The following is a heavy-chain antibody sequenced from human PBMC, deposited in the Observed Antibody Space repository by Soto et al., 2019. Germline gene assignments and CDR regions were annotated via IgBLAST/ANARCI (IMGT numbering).Heavy chain of an antibody. V-gene: IGHV4-59*01. CDR1: GGSISSYY. D-gene: IGHD6-13*01. CDR2: IYYSGST. Sequence: ASENLSLTCTVSGGSISSYYWSWIRQPPGKGLEWIGYIYYSGSTNYNPSLKSRVTISVDTSKNQFSLKLSSVTAADTAVYYCARVQAAAGIVWGQGTLVIVSS. CDR3: ARVQAAAGIV. J-gene: IGHJ4*02.